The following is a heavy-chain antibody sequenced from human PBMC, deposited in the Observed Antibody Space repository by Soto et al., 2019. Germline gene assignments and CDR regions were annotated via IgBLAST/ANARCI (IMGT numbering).Heavy chain of an antibody. D-gene: IGHD1-26*01. CDR1: GYTFTGYY. V-gene: IGHV1-2*06. Sequence: GASVKVSCKASGYTFTGYYIYWVRQAPGQGLEWMGRINPKSGGTDYAQKFQGRVTMTRDTSISTAYMELSSLKSDDTAVYYCARVWVGASIDGMDVWGLGTTVTVSS. CDR3: ARVWVGASIDGMDV. J-gene: IGHJ6*02. CDR2: INPKSGGT.